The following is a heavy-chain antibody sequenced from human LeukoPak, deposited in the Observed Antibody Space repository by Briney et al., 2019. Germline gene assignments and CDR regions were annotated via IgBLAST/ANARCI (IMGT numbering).Heavy chain of an antibody. CDR2: ISSSGSTI. D-gene: IGHD2-2*01. V-gene: IGHV3-11*01. J-gene: IGHJ4*02. CDR3: ANRPTLGYCSSTSCPVSDY. CDR1: GFTFSDYY. Sequence: GGSLRLSCAASGFTFSDYYMSWIRQAPGKGLEWVSYISSSGSTIYYADSVKGRFTISRDNAKNSLYLQMNSLRAEDTAVYYCANRPTLGYCSSTSCPVSDYWGQGTLVTVSS.